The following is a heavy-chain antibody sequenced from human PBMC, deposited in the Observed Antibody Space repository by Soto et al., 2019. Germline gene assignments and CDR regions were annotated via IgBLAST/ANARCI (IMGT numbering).Heavy chain of an antibody. J-gene: IGHJ6*02. V-gene: IGHV4-39*07. CDR2: MYYSGST. CDR3: ATYYYDSSGSYGMDV. D-gene: IGHD3-22*01. Sequence: SETLSLTCTVSGDSIISSSYYWAWIRQSPGKGLEWIGNMYYSGSTYYNLSLKSRVTMSVDTSKNQFSLKISSVKASDTAMYYCATYYYDSSGSYGMDVWGQGTTVTVSS. CDR1: GDSIISSSYY.